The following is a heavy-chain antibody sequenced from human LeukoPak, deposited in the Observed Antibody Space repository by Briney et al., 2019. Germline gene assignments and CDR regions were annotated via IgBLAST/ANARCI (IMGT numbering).Heavy chain of an antibody. CDR2: IYSGGST. CDR3: ARGPGSGYSYGHFDY. V-gene: IGHV3-66*01. CDR1: GFTVSSNY. J-gene: IGHJ4*02. Sequence: GGSLRLSCAASGFTVSSNYMSRVRQAPGKGLEWVSVIYSGGSTYYADSVKGRFTISRDNSKNTLYLQMNSLRAEDTAVYYCARGPGSGYSYGHFDYWGQGTLVTVSS. D-gene: IGHD5-18*01.